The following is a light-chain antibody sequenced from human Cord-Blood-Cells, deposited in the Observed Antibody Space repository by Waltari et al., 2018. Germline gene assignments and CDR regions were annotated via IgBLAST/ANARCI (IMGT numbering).Light chain of an antibody. CDR2: EVS. V-gene: IGLV2-14*01. CDR3: SSYTSSSIYV. CDR1: SSDVVGYNY. J-gene: IGLJ1*01. Sequence: QSALTQPASVSGSPGQSITISCTATSSDVVGYNYVPWYQQPPGKAPKLMIYEVSNRPSGVSNRFSGSKSGNTASLTISGLQAEDEADYYCSSYTSSSIYVFGTGTKVTVL.